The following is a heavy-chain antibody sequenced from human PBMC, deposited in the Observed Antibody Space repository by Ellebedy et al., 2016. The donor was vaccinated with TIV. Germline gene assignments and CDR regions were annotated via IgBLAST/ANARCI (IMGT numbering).Heavy chain of an antibody. CDR3: ARHGGYSFSPLNY. V-gene: IGHV5-10-1*01. CDR2: IDPSDSHT. D-gene: IGHD2-2*02. J-gene: IGHJ4*02. Sequence: GESLKISCKGSGYSFTTYWITWVRQMPGKGLEWMGRIDPSDSHTNYSPSFQGHVIISADKFISTAYLQWSSLKASDTAMYYCARHGGYSFSPLNYWGQGTLVTVSS. CDR1: GYSFTTYW.